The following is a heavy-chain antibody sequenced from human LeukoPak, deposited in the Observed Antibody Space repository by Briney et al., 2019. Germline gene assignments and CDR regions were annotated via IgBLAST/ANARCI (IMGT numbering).Heavy chain of an antibody. V-gene: IGHV4-39*01. CDR3: ARHGRNYYDSSGYYYYFDY. D-gene: IGHD3-22*01. CDR1: GGSISSTGYY. J-gene: IGHJ4*02. Sequence: SETLSLTCTVSGGSISSTGYYWGWIRQPPGKGLEWIGTIYYSGSTYYNPSLKSRATISVDTSKNQFSLKLSSVTAADTAVYFCARHGRNYYDSSGYYYYFDYWGQGTLVTVFS. CDR2: IYYSGST.